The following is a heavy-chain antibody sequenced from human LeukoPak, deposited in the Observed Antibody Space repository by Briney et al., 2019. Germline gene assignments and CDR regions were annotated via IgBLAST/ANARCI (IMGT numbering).Heavy chain of an antibody. Sequence: GGSLRLSCTASGFTFGDYAMSWFRQAPGKGLEWVGFIRSKAYGGTTEYAASVKGGFTISRDDSKSIAYLQMNSLKTEDTAVYYCTTVLLWFGEFSYFDYWGQGTLVTVSS. CDR2: IRSKAYGGTT. CDR1: GFTFGDYA. J-gene: IGHJ4*02. CDR3: TTVLLWFGEFSYFDY. V-gene: IGHV3-49*03. D-gene: IGHD3-10*01.